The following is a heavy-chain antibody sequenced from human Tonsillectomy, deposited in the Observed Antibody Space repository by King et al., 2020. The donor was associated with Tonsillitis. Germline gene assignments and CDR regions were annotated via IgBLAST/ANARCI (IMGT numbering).Heavy chain of an antibody. J-gene: IGHJ5*02. V-gene: IGHV4-38-2*02. CDR1: GYSISSGYY. CDR2: IYHSGST. Sequence: QLQESGPGLVKPSETLSLTCTVSGYSISSGYYWGWLRQPPGKGLEWIGSIYHSGSTYYNPSLKSRVTISVDTSKNQFSLKLSSVTAADTAVYYCARADGYQHDWFDPWGQGTLGTASA. D-gene: IGHD2-2*01. CDR3: ARADGYQHDWFDP.